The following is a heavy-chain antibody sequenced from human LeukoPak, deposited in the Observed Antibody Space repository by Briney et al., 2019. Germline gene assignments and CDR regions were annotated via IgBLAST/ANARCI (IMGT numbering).Heavy chain of an antibody. CDR1: GFTFTGFA. CDR3: AKGGGSSCYSPSDY. V-gene: IGHV3-23*01. CDR2: ISGSGTDT. D-gene: IGHD2-15*01. J-gene: IGHJ4*02. Sequence: GGSLSPSCGGSGFTFTGFAMSGVRRAPGKGLRGVSAISGSGTDTFYANSVKGRFTISRDNPKNTLYLQMNSLRAEDTAVYYCAKGGGSSCYSPSDYWGQGTLVTVSS.